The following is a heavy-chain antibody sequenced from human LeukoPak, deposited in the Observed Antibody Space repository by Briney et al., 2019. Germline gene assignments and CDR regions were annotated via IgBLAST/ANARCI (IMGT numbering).Heavy chain of an antibody. CDR1: GGSISSSSYY. D-gene: IGHD6-6*01. CDR2: IYYSGST. CDR3: ARLYSSSSNVDY. Sequence: PSETLSLTCTVSGGSISSSSYYWGWIRQPPGKGLEWIGSIYYSGSTYYNPSLKSRVTISVDTSKNQFSLKLSSVTAADTAVYYCARLYSSSSNVDYWGQGTLVTVSS. J-gene: IGHJ4*02. V-gene: IGHV4-39*07.